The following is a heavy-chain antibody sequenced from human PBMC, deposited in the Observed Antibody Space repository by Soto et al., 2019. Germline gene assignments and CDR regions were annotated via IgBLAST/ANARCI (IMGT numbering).Heavy chain of an antibody. CDR3: ARGAFHNYYVDS. J-gene: IGHJ4*02. V-gene: IGHV3-74*01. Sequence: EVQLVESGGDSVQPGGSLRLSCAASGFTFSTYWMHWVRQAPGEGLVWVSRIKGDGSSTSSADSAEGRFTISRDNAKNTVYLHMNSLRADDTAVYYCARGAFHNYYVDSWGQGTLVTVSS. CDR2: IKGDGSST. D-gene: IGHD3-3*02. CDR1: GFTFSTYW.